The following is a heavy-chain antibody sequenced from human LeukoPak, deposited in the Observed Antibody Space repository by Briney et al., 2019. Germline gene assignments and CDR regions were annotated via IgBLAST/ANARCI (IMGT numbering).Heavy chain of an antibody. D-gene: IGHD3-16*01. J-gene: IGHJ3*02. CDR1: GGSIRSGGYY. Sequence: PSETLSLTCTVSGGSIRSGGYYWSWIRQHPGKGLEWIGYIYYSGSTYYNPSLKSRVTISVDTSKNQFSLKLSSVTAADTAVYYCARVSFGAFDIWGQGTMVTVSS. CDR3: ARVSFGAFDI. CDR2: IYYSGST. V-gene: IGHV4-31*03.